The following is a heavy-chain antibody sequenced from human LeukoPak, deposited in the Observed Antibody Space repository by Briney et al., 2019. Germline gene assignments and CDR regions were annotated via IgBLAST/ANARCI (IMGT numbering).Heavy chain of an antibody. CDR3: ALEGGLGDYGVGVGAFDI. CDR1: GYTFTRYY. V-gene: IGHV1-46*01. J-gene: IGHJ3*02. CDR2: INPSGGST. Sequence: GASVKVSCKASGYTFTRYYMHWVRQAPGQGLEWMGIINPSGGSTSYAQKFQGRVTMTRDTSTSTVYMELSSLRSEDTAVYYCALEGGLGDYGVGVGAFDIWGQGTMVTVSS. D-gene: IGHD4-17*01.